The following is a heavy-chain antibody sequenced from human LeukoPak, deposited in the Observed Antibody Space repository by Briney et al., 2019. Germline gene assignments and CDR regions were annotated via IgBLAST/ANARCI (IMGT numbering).Heavy chain of an antibody. CDR2: INHSGST. V-gene: IGHV4-34*01. Sequence: PSETLSLTCAVYGGSFSGYYWSWICQPPGKGLEWIGEINHSGSTNYNPSLKSRVTISVDTSKNQFSLKLSSVTAADTAVYYCARGLDDFWSGYQDYWGQGTLVTVSS. D-gene: IGHD3-3*01. CDR3: ARGLDDFWSGYQDY. J-gene: IGHJ4*02. CDR1: GGSFSGYY.